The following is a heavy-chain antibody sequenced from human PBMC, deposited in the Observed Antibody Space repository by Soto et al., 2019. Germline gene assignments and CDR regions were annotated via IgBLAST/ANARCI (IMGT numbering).Heavy chain of an antibody. CDR3: ASMLGGTNLWWGYYYYGMYV. V-gene: IGHV1-69*06. Sequence: QVQLVQSGAEVKKPGSSVKVFCKASGGTFSSYAISWVRQAPGQGLEWMGGIIPIFGTANYAQKFQGRVTITADKSTSPAYIELSILRSEDTAVYYCASMLGGTNLWWGYYYYGMYVWGQGTTVTVSS. CDR2: IIPIFGTA. J-gene: IGHJ6*02. CDR1: GGTFSSYA. D-gene: IGHD1-1*01.